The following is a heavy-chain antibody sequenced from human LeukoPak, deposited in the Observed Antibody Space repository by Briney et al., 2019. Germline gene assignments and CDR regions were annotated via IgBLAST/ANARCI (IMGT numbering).Heavy chain of an antibody. CDR3: ARDPDYYDSSGYLY. Sequence: QPGRSLRLSCAASGFTFSSHAMHWVRQAPGKGLEWVAVISHDGSNKYYADSVKGRFTISRDNSKNTLYLQMNSLRAEDTAVYYCARDPDYYDSSGYLYWGQGTLVTVSS. V-gene: IGHV3-30-3*01. J-gene: IGHJ4*02. D-gene: IGHD3-22*01. CDR2: ISHDGSNK. CDR1: GFTFSSHA.